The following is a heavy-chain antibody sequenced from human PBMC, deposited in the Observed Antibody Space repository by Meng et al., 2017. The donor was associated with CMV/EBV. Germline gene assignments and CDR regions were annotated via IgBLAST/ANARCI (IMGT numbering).Heavy chain of an antibody. CDR3: AKGQNWNYGDAFDI. Sequence: GGSLRLSCAASGFTFSSHARSWVRQAPGKGLEWVSVSSGSGGSTYYADSVQGRFTISRDNSKNTLYLQMNSLRAEDTAVYYCAKGQNWNYGDAFDIWGQGTMVTVSS. CDR2: SSGSGGST. V-gene: IGHV3-23*01. D-gene: IGHD1-7*01. J-gene: IGHJ3*02. CDR1: GFTFSSHA.